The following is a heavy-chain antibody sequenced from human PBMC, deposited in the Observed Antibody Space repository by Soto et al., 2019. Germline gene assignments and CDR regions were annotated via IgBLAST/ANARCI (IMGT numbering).Heavy chain of an antibody. J-gene: IGHJ5*02. CDR3: ARDLRYYDFWSGYYIDWFDP. D-gene: IGHD3-3*01. CDR2: MNPNSGNT. CDR1: GYTFTSYD. Sequence: QVQLVQSGAEVKKPGASVKVSCKASGYTFTSYDINWVRQATGQGLEWMGWMNPNSGNTGYAQKCQGRVTMTRNTSISTAYMELSSLRSEDTAVYYCARDLRYYDFWSGYYIDWFDPWGQGTLVTVSS. V-gene: IGHV1-8*01.